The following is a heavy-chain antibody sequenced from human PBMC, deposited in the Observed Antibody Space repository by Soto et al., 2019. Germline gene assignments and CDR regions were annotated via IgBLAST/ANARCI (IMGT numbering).Heavy chain of an antibody. CDR2: IYYSGST. CDR3: ARDYPSWDYYYGMDV. CDR1: GGSISSGDYY. J-gene: IGHJ6*02. Sequence: PSETLSLTCTVSGGSISSGDYYWSWIRQPPGKGLEWIGYIYYSGSTYYNPSLKSRVTISVDTSKNQFSLKLSSVTAADTAVYYCARDYPSWDYYYGMDVWGQGTTVTVSS. D-gene: IGHD3-16*02. V-gene: IGHV4-30-4*01.